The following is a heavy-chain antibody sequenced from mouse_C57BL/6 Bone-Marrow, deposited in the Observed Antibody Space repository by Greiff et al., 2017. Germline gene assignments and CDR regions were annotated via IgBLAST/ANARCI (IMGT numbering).Heavy chain of an antibody. V-gene: IGHV1-5*01. Sequence: EVPLQQSGTVLARPGASVKMSCKTSGYTFTSYWMHWVKQRPGQGLEWIGAIYPGNSDTSYNQKFKGTAKLTAVTSASTAYMEHSSLTNEDAAVYYCTGDYCFADWGQGTLVTGSA. D-gene: IGHD2-4*01. CDR1: GYTFTSYW. J-gene: IGHJ3*01. CDR2: IYPGNSDT. CDR3: TGDYCFAD.